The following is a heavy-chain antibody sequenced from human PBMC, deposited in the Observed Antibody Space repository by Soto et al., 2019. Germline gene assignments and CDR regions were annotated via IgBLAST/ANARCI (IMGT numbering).Heavy chain of an antibody. J-gene: IGHJ6*02. D-gene: IGHD6-13*01. Sequence: GESLGLSCAASGFNFSTYAMSWVRQASGKGLEWVSAISGSGGSTYYADSVKGRFTISRDNSKNTLYLQMNSLRAEDTAVYYCAKVMGSSWGGYYYGMDVWGQGT. CDR1: GFNFSTYA. V-gene: IGHV3-23*01. CDR2: ISGSGGST. CDR3: AKVMGSSWGGYYYGMDV.